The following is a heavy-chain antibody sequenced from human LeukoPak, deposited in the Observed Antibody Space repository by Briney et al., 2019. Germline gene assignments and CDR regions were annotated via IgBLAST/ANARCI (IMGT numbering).Heavy chain of an antibody. D-gene: IGHD1-26*01. J-gene: IGHJ4*02. CDR1: GFTFSSYA. V-gene: IGHV3-30*04. Sequence: GGSLRLSCAASGFTFSSYAMHWVRQAPGKGLEWVAVISYDGSNKYYADSVKGRFTISRDNSKNTLYLQMNSLRAEDTAVYYCAKDVEWELLPLYYFDYWGQGTLVTVSS. CDR2: ISYDGSNK. CDR3: AKDVEWELLPLYYFDY.